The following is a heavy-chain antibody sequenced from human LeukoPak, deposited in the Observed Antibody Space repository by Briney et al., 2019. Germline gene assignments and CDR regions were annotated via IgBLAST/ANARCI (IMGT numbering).Heavy chain of an antibody. CDR1: GFTFSSYA. CDR3: ARLTMVRGVIDPDDY. CDR2: ISYDGSNK. D-gene: IGHD3-10*01. Sequence: GGSLRLSCAASGFTFSSYAMHWVRQAPGKGLEWVAVISYDGSNKYYADSVKGRFTISRDNSKNTLYLQMNSLRAEDTAVYYCARLTMVRGVIDPDDYWGQGTLVTVSS. V-gene: IGHV3-30-3*01. J-gene: IGHJ4*02.